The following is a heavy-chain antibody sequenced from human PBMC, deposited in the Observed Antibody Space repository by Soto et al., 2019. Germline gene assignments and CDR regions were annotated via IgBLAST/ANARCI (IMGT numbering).Heavy chain of an antibody. CDR2: IKPDGSEK. J-gene: IGHJ5*02. CDR1: GFTFRNYW. D-gene: IGHD2-2*01. V-gene: IGHV3-7*01. CDR3: STYKGPYCSGTNCLGFDP. Sequence: EVQLVESGGGLVQPGGSLRLSCAVSGFTFRNYWMNWARQAPGKGPEWVASIKPDGSEKFYVDSVKGRFTISRDNAKNSLYLHMNSLSAEDTAVYYCSTYKGPYCSGTNCLGFDPWGQGTLVTVSS.